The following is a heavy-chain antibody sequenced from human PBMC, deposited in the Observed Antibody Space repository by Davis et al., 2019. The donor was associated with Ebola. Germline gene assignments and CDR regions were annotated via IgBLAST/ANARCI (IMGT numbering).Heavy chain of an antibody. CDR3: TRGLSKQQFDY. D-gene: IGHD6-13*01. CDR1: RGTFNTYA. J-gene: IGHJ4*02. CDR2: IIPILATA. V-gene: IGHV1-69*13. Sequence: AASVKVSCKASRGTFNTYAISWVRQAPGQGLEWMGGIIPILATATTNYAQKFQDRVTITADESTSTVYMELSSLRSEDTAVYYCTRGLSKQQFDYWGQGTLVTVSS.